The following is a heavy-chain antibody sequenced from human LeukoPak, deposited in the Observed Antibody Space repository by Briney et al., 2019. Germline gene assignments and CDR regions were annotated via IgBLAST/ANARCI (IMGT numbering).Heavy chain of an antibody. CDR2: IYYSGST. V-gene: IGHV4-59*01. Sequence: PSETLSLTCTVSGGSISSYYWSWIRQPPGKGLEWIGYIYYSGSTNYNPSLKSRVTISVDTSKNQFSLKLSSVTAADTAVYYCASGAGDSSGYYGVYFQHWGQGTLVTVSS. CDR3: ASGAGDSSGYYGVYFQH. CDR1: GGSISSYY. D-gene: IGHD3-22*01. J-gene: IGHJ1*01.